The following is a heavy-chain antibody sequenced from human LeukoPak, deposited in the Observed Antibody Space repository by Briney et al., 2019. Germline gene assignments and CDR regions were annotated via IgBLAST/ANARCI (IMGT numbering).Heavy chain of an antibody. V-gene: IGHV3-9*01. CDR2: ISWNSGSI. D-gene: IGHD6-13*01. CDR3: AKDIAAAGLGGFDP. Sequence: PGRSLRLSCAASGFTFDDYATHWVRQAPGKGLEWVSGISWNSGSIGYADSVKGRFTISRDNAKNSLYLQMNSLRAEDTALYYCAKDIAAAGLGGFDPWGQGTLVTVSS. CDR1: GFTFDDYA. J-gene: IGHJ5*02.